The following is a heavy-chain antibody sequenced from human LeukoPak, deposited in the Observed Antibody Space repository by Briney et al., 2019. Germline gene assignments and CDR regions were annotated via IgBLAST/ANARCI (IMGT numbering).Heavy chain of an antibody. CDR3: AGDRGLRGLYDY. V-gene: IGHV4-4*07. D-gene: IGHD4-17*01. J-gene: IGHJ4*02. CDR2: IYTSGST. CDR1: GGSINSYY. Sequence: SETLSLTCTVSGGSINSYYWSWIRQPAGKGLEWIGRIYTSGSTNYNPSLKSRVTMSVDTSKNQFSLKLSSVTAADTAVYYCAGDRGLRGLYDYWGQGTLVTVSS.